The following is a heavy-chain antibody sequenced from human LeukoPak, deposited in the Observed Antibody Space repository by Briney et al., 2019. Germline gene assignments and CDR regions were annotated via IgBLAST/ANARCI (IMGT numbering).Heavy chain of an antibody. D-gene: IGHD3-10*01. CDR1: GFTFSSYS. CDR2: ISSSSSYI. CDR3: ARVARMVRGGHPLYYYYYMDV. V-gene: IGHV3-21*01. J-gene: IGHJ6*03. Sequence: GGSLRLSCAASGFTFSSYSMNWVRQAPGKGLEWVSSISSSSSYIYYADSVKGRFTISRDNAKNSLYLQMYSLRAEDTAVYYCARVARMVRGGHPLYYYYYMDVWGKGTTVTVSS.